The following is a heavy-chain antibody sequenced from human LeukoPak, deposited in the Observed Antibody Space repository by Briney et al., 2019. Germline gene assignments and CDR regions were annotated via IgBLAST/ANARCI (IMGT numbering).Heavy chain of an antibody. D-gene: IGHD5-18*01. V-gene: IGHV3-33*01. CDR2: IWYDGSNK. CDR3: ARARGYSYGFDN. J-gene: IGHJ4*02. Sequence: SGGSLRLSCAASGFTFSSYGMHWVRQAPGKGLEWVAVIWYDGSNKYYADSVKGRFTISRDNSKNTLYLQMNSLRAEDTAVYYCARARGYSYGFDNWGQGTLVTVSS. CDR1: GFTFSSYG.